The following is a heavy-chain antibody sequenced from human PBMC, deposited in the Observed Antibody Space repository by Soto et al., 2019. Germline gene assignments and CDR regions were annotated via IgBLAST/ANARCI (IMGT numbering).Heavy chain of an antibody. J-gene: IGHJ5*02. D-gene: IGHD2-2*01. CDR3: ARGAEGPADYNWCDP. V-gene: IGHV1-69*01. Sequence: QAQLVQSGAEVKKRGSSVKVSCKAHGDSFGGNTFNWVRQAPGRGLEWMGGIIPIFRTANYAQRFQGSLTITADDLTTTVYMELNTLKSDYTAVYYCARGAEGPADYNWCDPWCQGTLVTVSS. CDR1: GDSFGGNT. CDR2: IIPIFRTA.